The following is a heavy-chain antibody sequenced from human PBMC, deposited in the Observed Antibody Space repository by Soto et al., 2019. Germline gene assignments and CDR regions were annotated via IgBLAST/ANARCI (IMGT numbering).Heavy chain of an antibody. J-gene: IGHJ4*02. CDR1: GFTFSSYA. V-gene: IGHV3-30-3*01. Sequence: GGSLRLSCAASGFTFSSYAMHWVRQAPGKGLEWVAVISYDGSNKYYADSVKGRFTISRDNSKNTLYLQMNSLRAEDTAVYYCAREEGPGGFDWLSYFDYWGQGTLVTVSS. CDR3: AREEGPGGFDWLSYFDY. CDR2: ISYDGSNK. D-gene: IGHD3-9*01.